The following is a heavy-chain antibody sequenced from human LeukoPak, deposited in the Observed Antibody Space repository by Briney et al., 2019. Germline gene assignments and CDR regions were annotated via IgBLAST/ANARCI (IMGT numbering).Heavy chain of an antibody. D-gene: IGHD1-26*01. CDR3: AKSRGSYTLHYFDY. J-gene: IGHJ4*02. Sequence: GGSLRLSRAASGFTFSSYAMSWVRQAPGKGLEWVSAISGSGGSTYYADSVKGRFTISRDNSKNTLYLQMNSLRAEDTAVYYCAKSRGSYTLHYFDYWGQGTLVTVSS. CDR2: ISGSGGST. V-gene: IGHV3-23*01. CDR1: GFTFSSYA.